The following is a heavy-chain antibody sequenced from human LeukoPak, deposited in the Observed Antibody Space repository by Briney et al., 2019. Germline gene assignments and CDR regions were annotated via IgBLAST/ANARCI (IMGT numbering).Heavy chain of an antibody. D-gene: IGHD1-14*01. Sequence: PGGSLRLSCTASGLTFSASGFNWVRQAPGKWLEWVASIGPTGSDRYHADSIKGRFTNSRDNANNFLYLQMNSLRAEDTAVYYCATETNGRHYDYWGQGTLLTVSS. J-gene: IGHJ4*02. CDR2: IGPTGSDR. CDR3: ATETNGRHYDY. V-gene: IGHV3-21*06. CDR1: GLTFSASG.